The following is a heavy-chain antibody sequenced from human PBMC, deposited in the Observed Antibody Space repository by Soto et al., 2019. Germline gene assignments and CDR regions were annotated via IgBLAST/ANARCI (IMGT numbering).Heavy chain of an antibody. CDR2: ISYDGSNK. CDR3: AKDVYYYGSGKAGMDV. CDR1: GFTFSSYG. V-gene: IGHV3-30*18. Sequence: GGSLRLSCAASGFTFSSYGMHWVRQAPGKGLEWVAVISYDGSNKYYADSVKGRFTISRDNSKNTLYLQMNSLRAEDTAVYYCAKDVYYYGSGKAGMDVWGKGTTVTVSS. J-gene: IGHJ6*03. D-gene: IGHD3-10*01.